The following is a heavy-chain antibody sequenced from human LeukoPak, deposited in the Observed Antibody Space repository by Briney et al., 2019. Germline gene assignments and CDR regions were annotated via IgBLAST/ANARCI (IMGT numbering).Heavy chain of an antibody. Sequence: ASVKVSCKASGYTFTNYAMNWVRQAPGQGLEWMGWINTNTGNPTYAQRSTGRFVISLDTSFSTTYLQISGLTAEDSAVYYCARDPNHYYDSSGYYGDYWGQGTLVTVSS. D-gene: IGHD3-22*01. CDR1: GYTFTNYA. V-gene: IGHV7-4-1*02. CDR2: INTNTGNP. CDR3: ARDPNHYYDSSGYYGDY. J-gene: IGHJ4*02.